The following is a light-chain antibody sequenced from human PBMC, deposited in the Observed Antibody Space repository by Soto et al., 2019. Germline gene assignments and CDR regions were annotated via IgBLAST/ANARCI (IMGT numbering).Light chain of an antibody. CDR3: SSYTSSSIDYV. J-gene: IGLJ1*01. CDR1: SSDVGGYNY. V-gene: IGLV2-14*01. Sequence: QSVLTQPASVSGSPGQSITISCTGTSSDVGGYNYVSWYQQHPGKAPKLMIYEVCNRPSGVSNRFSGSKSGNTASLTISGLQAEDEADYYCSSYTSSSIDYVFGTGTKLTVL. CDR2: EVC.